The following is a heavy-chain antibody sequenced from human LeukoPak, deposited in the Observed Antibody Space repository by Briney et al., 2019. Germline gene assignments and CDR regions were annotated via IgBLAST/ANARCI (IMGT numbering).Heavy chain of an antibody. CDR3: ARVPVRYCSSTSCHYGGFDY. J-gene: IGHJ4*02. CDR2: IYYSGST. Sequence: SETLSLTCTVSGGSISSYYWSWIRQPPGKGLEWIGYIYYSGSTNYNPSLKSRVTISVDTSKNQFSLKLSSVTAADTAVYYCARVPVRYCSSTSCHYGGFDYWGQGTLVTASS. V-gene: IGHV4-59*01. CDR1: GGSISSYY. D-gene: IGHD2-2*01.